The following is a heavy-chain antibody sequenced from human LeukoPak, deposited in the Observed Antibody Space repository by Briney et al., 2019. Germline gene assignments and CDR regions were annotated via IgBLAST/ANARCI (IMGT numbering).Heavy chain of an antibody. Sequence: PGGSLRLSCAASGFTFSNAWMSWVRQAPGKGLEWVGRIKSKTDGGTTDYAAPVKGRFTISRDDSKNTLYLQMNSLKTEDTAVYYCTTDPYYYDSSGYYSLPPPFDYWGQGTLVTVSS. V-gene: IGHV3-15*01. J-gene: IGHJ4*02. CDR2: IKSKTDGGTT. D-gene: IGHD3-22*01. CDR1: GFTFSNAW. CDR3: TTDPYYYDSSGYYSLPPPFDY.